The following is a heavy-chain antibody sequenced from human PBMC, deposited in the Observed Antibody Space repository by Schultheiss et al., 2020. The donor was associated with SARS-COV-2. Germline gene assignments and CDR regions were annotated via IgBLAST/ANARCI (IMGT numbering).Heavy chain of an antibody. V-gene: IGHV4-34*01. D-gene: IGHD5-18*01. CDR3: ALYSSIEQVTY. Sequence: SETLSLTCAVYGGSFSGYYWSWIRQPPGKGLEWIGEINHSGSTNYNPSLKSRVTISVDKSKNQFSLKLSSVTAADTAVYYCALYSSIEQVTYWGQGTLVTVSS. CDR1: GGSFSGYY. J-gene: IGHJ4*02. CDR2: INHSGST.